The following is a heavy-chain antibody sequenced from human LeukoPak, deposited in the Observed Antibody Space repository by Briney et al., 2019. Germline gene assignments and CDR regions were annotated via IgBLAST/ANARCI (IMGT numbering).Heavy chain of an antibody. CDR3: SRKYSSSSPYYYYGMDV. CDR2: VDAGSDNR. Sequence: GASVKVSCKASGYRFTSYSIYWVRQAPGQRLEWMGSVDAGSDNRKYSQKFQGRVTITSDTSASTAYMELSSLRSEDTAVYYCSRKYSSSSPYYYYGMDVWGQGTTVTVSS. V-gene: IGHV1-3*01. J-gene: IGHJ6*02. CDR1: GYRFTSYS. D-gene: IGHD6-6*01.